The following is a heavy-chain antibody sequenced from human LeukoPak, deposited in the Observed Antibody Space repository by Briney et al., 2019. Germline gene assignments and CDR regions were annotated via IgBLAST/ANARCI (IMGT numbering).Heavy chain of an antibody. CDR1: GFTFDDYA. CDR3: AKAQNEVPAAIVYGMDV. Sequence: GRSLRLSCAASGFTFDDYAMHWVRQAPGKGLEWLSGISWNSGSIGYADSVKGRFTISRDNAKNSLYLQMNSLRAEDTALYYCAKAQNEVPAAIVYGMDVWGQGTTVTVSS. J-gene: IGHJ6*02. V-gene: IGHV3-9*01. CDR2: ISWNSGSI. D-gene: IGHD2-2*02.